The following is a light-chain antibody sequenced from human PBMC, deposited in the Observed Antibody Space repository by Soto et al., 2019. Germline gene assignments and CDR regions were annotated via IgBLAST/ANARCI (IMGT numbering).Light chain of an antibody. V-gene: IGLV2-23*01. CDR3: CSYAGSSTGV. CDR1: SSDVGNYNL. J-gene: IGLJ3*02. CDR2: EGT. Sequence: QSALTQPVSVSGSPGQSITISCTGTSSDVGNYNLVSWYQQHPGKAPKLMIYEGTKRPSGVSDRFSGSKSGNTASLTISGLQAEDEADYYCCSYAGSSTGVFGGGTKLTVL.